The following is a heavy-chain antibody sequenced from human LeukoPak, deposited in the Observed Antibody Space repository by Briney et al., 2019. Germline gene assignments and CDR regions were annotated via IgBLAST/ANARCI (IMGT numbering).Heavy chain of an antibody. CDR1: GGTFSSYA. D-gene: IGHD6-13*01. V-gene: IGHV1-69*01. CDR2: IIPIFGTA. CDR3: ARDWSSRKAFDM. Sequence: SVKVSCKASGGTFSSYAISWVRQAPGQGLEWMGGIIPIFGTANYAQKFQGRVTITADESTSTAYMELSSLRSEDTAVYYCARDWSSRKAFDMWGQGTMVTVSS. J-gene: IGHJ3*02.